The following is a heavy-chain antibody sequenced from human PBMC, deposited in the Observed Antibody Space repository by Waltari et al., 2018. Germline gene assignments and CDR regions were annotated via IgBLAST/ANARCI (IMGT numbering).Heavy chain of an antibody. D-gene: IGHD1-20*01. CDR2: IYTSGST. CDR3: ARDRITGTVWFDP. CDR1: GGSISSGSYY. V-gene: IGHV4-61*02. J-gene: IGHJ5*02. Sequence: QVQLQESGPGLVKPSQTLSLTCTVSGGSISSGSYYWSWIRQPAGKGLEWIGRIYTSGSTNYNPSLKSRVTRSVDTSKNQFSLKLSSVTAADTAVYYCARDRITGTVWFDPWGQGTLVTVSS.